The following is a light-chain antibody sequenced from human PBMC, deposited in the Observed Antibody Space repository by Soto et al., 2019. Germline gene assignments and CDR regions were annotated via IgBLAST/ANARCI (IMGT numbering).Light chain of an antibody. CDR3: CSYTSSSTPWV. CDR2: DVS. CDR1: SSDVGGYNY. V-gene: IGLV2-14*03. Sequence: QSVLTQPASVSGSPGQSITISCTGTSSDVGGYNYVSWYQRHPGKAPKLMIYDVSDRPSGASNRFSASKSGNTASLTISGLQAEDEADYYCCSYTSSSTPWVFGTGTKVTV. J-gene: IGLJ1*01.